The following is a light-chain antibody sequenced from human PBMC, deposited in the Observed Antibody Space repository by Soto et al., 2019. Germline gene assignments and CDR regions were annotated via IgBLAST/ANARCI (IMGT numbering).Light chain of an antibody. Sequence: QSVLAQPASVSGSPGQSITISCTGTSGFVGSFSLVSWYQQHPGKAPKVMISEGHRRPSGVPDRFSGSTSVNSASLTISGLQADDEADYFCCLYIAATTYVFGHVTKVTV. CDR3: CLYIAATTYV. CDR1: SGFVGSFSL. V-gene: IGLV2-23*01. J-gene: IGLJ1*01. CDR2: EGH.